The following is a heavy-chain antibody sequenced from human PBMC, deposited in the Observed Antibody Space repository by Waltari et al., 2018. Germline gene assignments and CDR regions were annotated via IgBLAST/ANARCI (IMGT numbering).Heavy chain of an antibody. V-gene: IGHV3-9*01. D-gene: IGHD1-26*01. CDR2: ISWDGLSS. CDR1: GFIFDDYA. CDR3: AKDRYSGTHAPDYYYYGMDV. Sequence: EVQMVESGGGLVQPGGSLRLSCVVSGFIFDDYAFHWVRQAPGKGPQRVSPISWDGLSSAYADSVKGRFTISRDTARNSLYLQMNSLRTEDTASYYCAKDRYSGTHAPDYYYYGMDVWGQGTTVTVPS. J-gene: IGHJ6*02.